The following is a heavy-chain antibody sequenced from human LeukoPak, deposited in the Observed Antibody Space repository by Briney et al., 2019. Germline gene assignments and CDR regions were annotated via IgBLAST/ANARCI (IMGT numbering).Heavy chain of an antibody. Sequence: PSETLSLTCTVSGGSISSGSYYWSWIRQPAGKGLEWIGRIYTSGSTNYNPSLKSRVTISVDTSKNQFSLKLSSVTAADTAVYYCASAPPDCSSTSCPFGGFDPWGQGTLVTVSS. CDR1: GGSISSGSYY. D-gene: IGHD2-2*01. V-gene: IGHV4-61*02. J-gene: IGHJ5*02. CDR3: ASAPPDCSSTSCPFGGFDP. CDR2: IYTSGST.